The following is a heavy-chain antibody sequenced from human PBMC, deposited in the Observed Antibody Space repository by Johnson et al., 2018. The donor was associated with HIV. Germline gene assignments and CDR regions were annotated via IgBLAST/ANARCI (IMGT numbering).Heavy chain of an antibody. J-gene: IGHJ3*02. CDR3: TTVTHSSGYYYDRAFDS. D-gene: IGHD3-22*01. CDR1: GFSFSNAW. V-gene: IGHV3-15*01. Sequence: VQLVESGGGLVQPGGSLRLSCVVSGFSFSNAWMSWVRQAPGKGLEWVGRIKSKTDGGTTDYAAPVKGRFTISRDDSKNTLYLQMNSLKTEDTAVYYCTTVTHSSGYYYDRAFDSWGQGTIVTVSS. CDR2: IKSKTDGGTT.